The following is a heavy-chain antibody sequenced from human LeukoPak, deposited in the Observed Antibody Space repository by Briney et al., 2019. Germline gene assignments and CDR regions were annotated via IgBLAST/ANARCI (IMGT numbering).Heavy chain of an antibody. CDR3: AGVLTVTFDS. D-gene: IGHD4-17*01. CDR2: VWSDGNGK. Sequence: GGSLRLSCAASGFTFCTYGMHWVRQAPGKGLEWVALVWSDGNGKFYADSVKGRFTISRDNSKNTLYLQMNSLRAEDTAVYYCAGVLTVTFDSWGQGTLVTVSS. V-gene: IGHV3-33*01. CDR1: GFTFCTYG. J-gene: IGHJ4*02.